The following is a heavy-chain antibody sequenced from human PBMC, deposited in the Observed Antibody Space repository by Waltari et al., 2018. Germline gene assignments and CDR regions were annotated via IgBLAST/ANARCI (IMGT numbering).Heavy chain of an antibody. Sequence: EVQLVESGGGLVQPGGSLRLSCAASGFTFSYYSMNWVRQAPGKGLECVSYIRSSSSTISYADSVKGRFTISRDNAKNSLYLQMNRLRAEDTAVYYCMRATRNSSSPVWGQGTLVTVSS. J-gene: IGHJ4*02. CDR3: MRATRNSSSPV. CDR1: GFTFSYYS. CDR2: IRSSSSTI. D-gene: IGHD6-13*01. V-gene: IGHV3-48*01.